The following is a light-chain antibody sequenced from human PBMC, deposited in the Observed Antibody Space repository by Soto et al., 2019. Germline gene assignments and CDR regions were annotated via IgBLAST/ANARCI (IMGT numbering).Light chain of an antibody. Sequence: QSALTQPASVSGSPGQSITISCTGTRSDVGSYNSIAWYQQHPGKAPRVVIFEVTKRPSGISDRFSGSKSGYMASLRISGLQAEDEADYFCLSYAGNSIWLFGGGTKLTVL. V-gene: IGLV2-23*02. CDR1: RSDVGSYNS. J-gene: IGLJ2*01. CDR3: LSYAGNSIWL. CDR2: EVT.